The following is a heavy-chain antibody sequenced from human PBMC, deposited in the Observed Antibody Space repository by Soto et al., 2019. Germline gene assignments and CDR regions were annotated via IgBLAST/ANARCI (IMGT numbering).Heavy chain of an antibody. J-gene: IGHJ4*02. CDR2: INYSGGST. CDR3: AREARIAVAGRYRTSIDY. V-gene: IGHV3-23*01. Sequence: PGGSLRLSCAASGFTFSSYAMNWVRQAPGKGPEWVSVINYSGGSTYYADSVKGRFTISRDNSKNTLYLQMNSLRAEDTAVYYCAREARIAVAGRYRTSIDYWGQGTLVTVSS. D-gene: IGHD6-19*01. CDR1: GFTFSSYA.